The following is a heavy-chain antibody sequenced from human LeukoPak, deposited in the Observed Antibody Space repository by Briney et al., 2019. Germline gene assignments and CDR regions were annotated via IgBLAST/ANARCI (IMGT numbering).Heavy chain of an antibody. J-gene: IGHJ5*02. Sequence: ASVKVSCKASGYTFTGYYMHWVRQAPGRGLEWMGWINPNSGGTNYAQKFQGRVTMTRDTSISTAYMELSRLRSDDTAVYYCARRALVVVVPAAIFSFDPWGQGTLVTVSS. CDR2: INPNSGGT. D-gene: IGHD2-2*02. CDR3: ARRALVVVVPAAIFSFDP. V-gene: IGHV1-2*02. CDR1: GYTFTGYY.